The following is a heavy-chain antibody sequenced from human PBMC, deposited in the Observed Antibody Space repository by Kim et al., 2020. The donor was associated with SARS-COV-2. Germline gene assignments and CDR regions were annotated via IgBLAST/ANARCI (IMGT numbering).Heavy chain of an antibody. J-gene: IGHJ3*02. CDR1: GGSISSSSYY. CDR2: IYYSGST. Sequence: SETLSLTCTVSGGSISSSSYYWGWIRQPPGKGLEWIGSIYYSGSTYYNPSLKSRVTISVDTSKNQFSLKLSSVTAADTAVYYCARHSTYYDYIWVRWSFDIWGQGTMVTVSS. CDR3: ARHSTYYDYIWVRWSFDI. D-gene: IGHD3-16*01. V-gene: IGHV4-39*01.